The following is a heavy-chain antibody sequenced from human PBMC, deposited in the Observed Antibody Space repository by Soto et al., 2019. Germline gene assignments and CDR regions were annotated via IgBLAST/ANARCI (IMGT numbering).Heavy chain of an antibody. CDR1: GGSISSDGYY. D-gene: IGHD3-10*01. CDR2: IDNSGTT. Sequence: QMQLQESGPGLVKPSQTLSLTCTVSGGSISSDGYYWSWIRQYPGKGLEWIGYIDNSGTTYYNPSLTCRLPISVGTSVNQFSLKVTSVTAADTAVSYGAGTQWGACDPQSYMGDDGTDVWGQGTTVTVSS. J-gene: IGHJ6*02. V-gene: IGHV4-31*03. CDR3: AGTQWGACDPQSYMGDDGTDV.